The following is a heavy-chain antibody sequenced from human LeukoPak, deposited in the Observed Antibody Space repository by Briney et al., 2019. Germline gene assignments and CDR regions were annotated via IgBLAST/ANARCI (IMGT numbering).Heavy chain of an antibody. D-gene: IGHD3-22*01. V-gene: IGHV5-51*01. CDR3: ARPRTPYYYDSSGYDNSFDY. CDR2: IYPGDSDT. J-gene: IGHJ4*02. CDR1: GYSFTSYW. Sequence: GESLKISCKGSGYSFTSYWIGWVRQMPGKGLEWMGIIYPGDSDTRYSPSFQGQVTISADKSFSTAYLQWSSLKASDTAMYYCARPRTPYYYDSSGYDNSFDYWGQGTLVTVSS.